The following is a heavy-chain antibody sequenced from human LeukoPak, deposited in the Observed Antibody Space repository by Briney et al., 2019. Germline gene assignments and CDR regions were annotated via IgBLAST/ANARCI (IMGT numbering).Heavy chain of an antibody. V-gene: IGHV4-31*03. J-gene: IGHJ3*02. CDR3: ARDFLQTSSPDAFDI. CDR2: ISYSGDT. Sequence: SQTLSLTCTVSGVPINSRGYSWTWIRQPPGKGLEWIGCISYSGDTYHNPSLKSRVSISADASANQFSLKLTSVTAADTAVYFCARDFLQTSSPDAFDIWGQGTMAIVSS. D-gene: IGHD2/OR15-2a*01. CDR1: GVPINSRGYS.